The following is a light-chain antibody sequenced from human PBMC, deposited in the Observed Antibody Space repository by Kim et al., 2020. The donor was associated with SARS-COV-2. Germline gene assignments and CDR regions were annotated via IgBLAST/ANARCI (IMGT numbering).Light chain of an antibody. CDR1: SLRRYY. CDR3: NSRDSSSNHLV. J-gene: IGLJ3*02. V-gene: IGLV3-19*01. CDR2: GKN. Sequence: SSELTQDPAVSVALGQTVRITCQGDSLRRYYASWYQQKPGQAPVLVIYGKNNRPSGIPDRFSGSSSGNTASLTIPGAQAEDEADYYCNSRDSSSNHLVFG.